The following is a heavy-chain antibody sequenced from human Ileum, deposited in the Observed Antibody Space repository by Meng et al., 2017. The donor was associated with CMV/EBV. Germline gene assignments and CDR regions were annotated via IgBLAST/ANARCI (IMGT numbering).Heavy chain of an antibody. CDR2: INGDGTRT. Sequence: GESLKISCVASGLTFSKYWMHWVRQAPGKGLVWVSLINGDGTRTPYADSVKGRFTISRDNAKNTVYVQMNSLRVEDTAVYYCTTGDNYYYNYWGRGTLVTVSS. CDR1: GLTFSKYW. CDR3: TTGDNYYYNY. D-gene: IGHD3-10*01. J-gene: IGHJ4*02. V-gene: IGHV3-74*01.